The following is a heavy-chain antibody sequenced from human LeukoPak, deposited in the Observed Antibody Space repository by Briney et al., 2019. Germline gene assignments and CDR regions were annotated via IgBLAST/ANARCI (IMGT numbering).Heavy chain of an antibody. CDR3: ARDQWGWGGDCSGYGMDV. Sequence: GASVKVSCKASGYTFTSYGISWVRQAPGQGLEWMGWISAYNGNTNYAQKLQGRVTMTTDTSTSTAYMELRSLRSDDTAVYYCARDQWGWGGDCSGYGMDVWGQGTTVTVSS. V-gene: IGHV1-18*01. CDR1: GYTFTSYG. D-gene: IGHD2-21*02. CDR2: ISAYNGNT. J-gene: IGHJ6*02.